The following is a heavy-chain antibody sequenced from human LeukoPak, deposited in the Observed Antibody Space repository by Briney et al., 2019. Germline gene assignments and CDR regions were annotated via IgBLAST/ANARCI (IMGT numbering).Heavy chain of an antibody. Sequence: GGSLRLSCAASGFTFSSYGIHWVRQAPGKGLEWVAVISYDGSNKYYADSVKGRFTISRDNSKNTLYLQMNSLRAEDTAVYYCAKEDYGDYGLHWYFDLWGRGTLVTVSS. CDR2: ISYDGSNK. V-gene: IGHV3-30*18. CDR1: GFTFSSYG. CDR3: AKEDYGDYGLHWYFDL. D-gene: IGHD4-17*01. J-gene: IGHJ2*01.